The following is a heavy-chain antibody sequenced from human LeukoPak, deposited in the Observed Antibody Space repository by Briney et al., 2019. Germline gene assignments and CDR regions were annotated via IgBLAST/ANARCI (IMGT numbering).Heavy chain of an antibody. D-gene: IGHD1-26*01. Sequence: SVKVSCKASGGTFSSYAISWVRQAPGRGLEWMGRIIPIFGTANYAQKFQGRVTITTDESTSTAYMELSSLRSEDTAVYYCAREGGEGEGAFDIWGQGTMVTVSS. CDR3: AREGGEGEGAFDI. CDR2: IIPIFGTA. J-gene: IGHJ3*02. V-gene: IGHV1-69*05. CDR1: GGTFSSYA.